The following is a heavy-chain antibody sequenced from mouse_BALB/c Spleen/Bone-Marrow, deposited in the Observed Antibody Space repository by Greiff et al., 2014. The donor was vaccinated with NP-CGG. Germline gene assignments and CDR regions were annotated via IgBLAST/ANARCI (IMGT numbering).Heavy chain of an antibody. CDR2: IYPGDGDT. V-gene: IGHV1-80*01. CDR1: GYVFSSYW. J-gene: IGHJ2*01. D-gene: IGHD2-10*02. CDR3: ARKYGDY. Sequence: QVQLQQSGAELVRPGSSVKISCKASGYVFSSYWMNWAKQRPGQGLEWIGQIYPGDGDTNYNGKFKGKATLTADKSSSTAYMQLSSLTSEVSAVYFCARKYGDYWGQGTTLTVSS.